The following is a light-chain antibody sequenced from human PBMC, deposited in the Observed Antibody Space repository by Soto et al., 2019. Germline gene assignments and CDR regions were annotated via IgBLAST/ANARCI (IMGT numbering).Light chain of an antibody. CDR2: EVT. Sequence: QSALTQPPSASGSPGQSVTISCTGTSSDVGNYNYVSWYQQHPGKAPKLLIYEVTKRPSGVPDRFSGSKSDNTASLTVSVLQAEDEADYYCISYAGSDNLVVGGGTKLTVL. J-gene: IGLJ2*01. V-gene: IGLV2-8*01. CDR3: ISYAGSDNLV. CDR1: SSDVGNYNY.